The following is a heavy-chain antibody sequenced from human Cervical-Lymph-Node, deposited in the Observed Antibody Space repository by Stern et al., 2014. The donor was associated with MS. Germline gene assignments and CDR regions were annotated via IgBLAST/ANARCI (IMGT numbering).Heavy chain of an antibody. Sequence: QVQLVESGAEVGKPGASVKVSCKASGYIFTDYYLHWVRQAPGQGLEWMGRINPKSGGTSYAQSFQGRVTLTRDTSITTAYMDLSRLTSDDTAVYYCTRALRIADRPSPGGHWFDPWGQGTLVIVSS. D-gene: IGHD6-6*01. V-gene: IGHV1-2*02. J-gene: IGHJ5*02. CDR3: TRALRIADRPSPGGHWFDP. CDR2: INPKSGGT. CDR1: GYIFTDYY.